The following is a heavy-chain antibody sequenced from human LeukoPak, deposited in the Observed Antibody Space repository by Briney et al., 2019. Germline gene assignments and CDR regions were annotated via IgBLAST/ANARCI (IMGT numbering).Heavy chain of an antibody. J-gene: IGHJ2*01. CDR2: ISSSGSTI. CDR3: GWYFDL. Sequence: GGSLRLSCAASGFTFSSYEMNWVRQAPGKGLEWVSYISSSGSTIYYADSVKGRFTISRDNAKNSLYLQMNSLRAEDTAGSGCGWYFDLWGRGTLVTVSS. V-gene: IGHV3-48*03. CDR1: GFTFSSYE. D-gene: IGHD6-19*01.